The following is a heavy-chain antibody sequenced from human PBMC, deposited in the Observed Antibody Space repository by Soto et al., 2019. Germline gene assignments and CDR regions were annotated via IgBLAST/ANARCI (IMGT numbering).Heavy chain of an antibody. J-gene: IGHJ3*02. CDR1: GGSISSGFYY. CDR2: IYSNGSS. V-gene: IGHV4-39*02. D-gene: IGHD3-3*01. Sequence: QLQLQESGPGLVKPSETLSLTCTVSGGSISSGFYYWGWIRQPPGKGLEWIGSIYSNGSSYYNPSLKSRLTKSIDTSNNQFSLKLSSVTAADTAVYYCARERTNVLRFLRAEADAFDIWGQGTRVTVSS. CDR3: ARERTNVLRFLRAEADAFDI.